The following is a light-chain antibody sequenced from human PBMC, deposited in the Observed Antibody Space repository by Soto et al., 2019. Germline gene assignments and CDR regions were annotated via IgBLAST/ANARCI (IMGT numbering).Light chain of an antibody. V-gene: IGKV3-15*01. CDR3: QQYNNWPRAT. Sequence: EIVMTQSPSTLSVSPGERATLSCRASQSVSSNLAWYQQKAGQAPRLLMFRASIRAAGFPARFSGSGSGTEFNITISSLQSEDSAVYYCQQYNNWPRATFGGGTKVDIK. CDR2: RAS. J-gene: IGKJ4*01. CDR1: QSVSSN.